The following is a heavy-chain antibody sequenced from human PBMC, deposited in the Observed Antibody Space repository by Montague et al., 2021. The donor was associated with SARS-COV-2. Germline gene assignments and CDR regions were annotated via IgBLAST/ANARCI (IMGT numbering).Heavy chain of an antibody. V-gene: IGHV4-39*01. D-gene: IGHD5-18*01. CDR3: ARHGHTDFGNPNWFDP. Sequence: SETLSLTCTVSGDSINSDTSFWGWVRQSPGKGLEWIGSMVYSGRNFYNGALRSRLTISVATSKNQFSLELRAATAADTVLYYCARHGHTDFGNPNWFDPWGQGTLVTVSS. CDR2: MVYSGRN. CDR1: GDSINSDTSF. J-gene: IGHJ5*02.